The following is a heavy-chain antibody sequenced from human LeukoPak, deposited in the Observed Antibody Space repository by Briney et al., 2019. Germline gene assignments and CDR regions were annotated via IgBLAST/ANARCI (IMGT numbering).Heavy chain of an antibody. CDR1: GDSIRSHY. V-gene: IGHV4-59*11. J-gene: IGHJ4*02. D-gene: IGHD1-26*01. CDR2: VFFTGST. CDR3: ARVEWELLGAHL. Sequence: PSETLSLTCNVSGDSIRSHYWSWIRQPPGKRPEWIGHVFFTGSTTYNPTLEGRVTISIDTSGSQFSLILTSVTAADTAVYYCARVEWELLGAHLWGQGILLSVSS.